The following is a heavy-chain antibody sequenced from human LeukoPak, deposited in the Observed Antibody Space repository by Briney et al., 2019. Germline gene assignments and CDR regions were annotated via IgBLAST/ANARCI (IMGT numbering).Heavy chain of an antibody. CDR3: ARVESAGSWSKFDP. CDR1: GGPIRSYY. Sequence: SETLSLTCSVSGGPIRSYYWSWLRQPPGKGLEGKGLEWIGYIYYGGSTSGSTNYNPSLKSRVTISVDTSKNQLSLKLNSVTAADTAVYYCARVESAGSWSKFDPWGQGTLVTVSS. D-gene: IGHD6-13*01. V-gene: IGHV4-59*01. CDR2: IYYGGSTSGST. J-gene: IGHJ5*02.